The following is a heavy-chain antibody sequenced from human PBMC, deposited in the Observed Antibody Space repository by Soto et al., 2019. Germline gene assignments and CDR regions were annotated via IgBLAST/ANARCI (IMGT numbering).Heavy chain of an antibody. CDR1: GGTFSSYA. CDR3: ARDRVPDYNDSSGYTFDE. CDR2: IIPIFGTA. D-gene: IGHD3-22*01. Sequence: SVKVSCKASGGTFSSYAISWVRQAPGQGLEWMGGIIPIFGTANYAQKFQGRVTITADESTSTAYMELSSLRSEDTAVYYCARDRVPDYNDSSGYTFDEWGQGPLVTFPS. V-gene: IGHV1-69*13. J-gene: IGHJ4*02.